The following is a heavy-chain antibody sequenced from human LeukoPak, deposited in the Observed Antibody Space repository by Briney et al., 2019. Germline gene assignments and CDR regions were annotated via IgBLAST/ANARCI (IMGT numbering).Heavy chain of an antibody. J-gene: IGHJ5*02. D-gene: IGHD2-21*01. CDR3: ARGFRRRVMRVNWFDP. CDR1: GGSFSGYY. V-gene: IGHV4-34*01. CDR2: INHSGST. Sequence: NPSETLSLTCAVYGGSFSGYYWSWIRQPPGKGLEWVGEINHSGSTNYNPSLKSRVTISVDTSKKQLSLKLSSVTAADTAVYYCARGFRRRVMRVNWFDPWGQGTLVTVSS.